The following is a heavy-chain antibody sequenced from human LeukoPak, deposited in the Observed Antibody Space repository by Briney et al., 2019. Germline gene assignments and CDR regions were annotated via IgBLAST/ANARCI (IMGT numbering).Heavy chain of an antibody. CDR2: IDHSGGS. CDR3: ARGPPRYTSY. Sequence: PSETLSLTCAVYDGSVSGYYWGWIRQPPGKGLEWIGSIDHSGGSYYNPSLKSRVTMSVDTSKNQFSLNLSSVTAADTAVYYCARGPPRYTSYWGQGALVIVSS. D-gene: IGHD5-18*01. V-gene: IGHV4-38-2*01. J-gene: IGHJ4*02. CDR1: DGSVSGYY.